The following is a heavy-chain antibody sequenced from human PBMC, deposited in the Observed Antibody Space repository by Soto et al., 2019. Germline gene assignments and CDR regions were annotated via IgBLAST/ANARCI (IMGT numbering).Heavy chain of an antibody. CDR3: ARSTVGEYDY. V-gene: IGHV3-30-3*01. J-gene: IGHJ4*02. CDR2: ISYDGGTQ. CDR1: GFTFSSNA. D-gene: IGHD3-16*01. Sequence: PGGSLRLSCGASGFTFSSNAMHWVRQAPGEGLEWVAVISYDGGTQYYADSVKGRFTISRDNSKNTLFLQMNSLRADDTAVYYCARSTVGEYDYWGLGTLVTVSS.